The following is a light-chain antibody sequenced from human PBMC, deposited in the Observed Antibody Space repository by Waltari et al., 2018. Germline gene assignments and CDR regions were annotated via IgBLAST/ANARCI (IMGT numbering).Light chain of an antibody. V-gene: IGKV1-5*03. CDR2: EAS. Sequence: DIQMTQSPSTLSASVGDTVTITCRARQSISNWLAWYQQKPGKAPKLLIYEASSLESGVPSRFRGSGSGTEFTLTITGLQPDDLATYYCQQYSSYSPGFGPGTRLEIK. CDR3: QQYSSYSPG. J-gene: IGKJ5*01. CDR1: QSISNW.